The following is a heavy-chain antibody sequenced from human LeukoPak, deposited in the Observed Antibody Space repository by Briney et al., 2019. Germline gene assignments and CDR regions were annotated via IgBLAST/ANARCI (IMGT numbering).Heavy chain of an antibody. J-gene: IGHJ1*01. CDR1: GGTFSSYA. D-gene: IGHD3-22*01. Sequence: SVKVSCKASGGTFSSYAISWVRQAPGQGLEWMGGIIPIFGTANYAQKFQGRVTITADESTSTAYIELSSLRSEDTAVYYCARSAVFPPYYYDSSGYYLFQHWGQGTLVTVSS. CDR2: IIPIFGTA. CDR3: ARSAVFPPYYYDSSGYYLFQH. V-gene: IGHV1-69*13.